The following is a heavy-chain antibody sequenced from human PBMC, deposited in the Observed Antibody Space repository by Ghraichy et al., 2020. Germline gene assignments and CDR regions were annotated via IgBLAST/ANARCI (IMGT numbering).Heavy chain of an antibody. CDR3: ARISSVSGWPNYFDY. CDR1: GFSLSTSGMC. Sequence: QTLSLTCTFSGFSLSTSGMCVSWIRQPPGKALEWLARIDWDDDKYYSTSLKTRLTISKDTSKNQVVLTMTNMDPVDTATYYCARISSVSGWPNYFDYWGQGTLVTVSS. CDR2: IDWDDDK. V-gene: IGHV2-70*11. J-gene: IGHJ4*02. D-gene: IGHD6-19*01.